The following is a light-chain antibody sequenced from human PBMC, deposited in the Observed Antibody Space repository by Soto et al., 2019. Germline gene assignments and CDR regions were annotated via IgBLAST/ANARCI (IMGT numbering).Light chain of an antibody. CDR3: TSYTSSNTLYV. CDR2: DVS. V-gene: IGLV2-14*01. CDR1: SSDVGAYDF. Sequence: QYVLTQPASVSGSPGQSTTISCTGTSSDVGAYDFVSWYQQHPDKAPKLMIYDVSNRPSGVSDRFSGSKSGNTASLTISGLLAEDEADYYCTSYTSSNTLYVFGTGTKVTVL. J-gene: IGLJ1*01.